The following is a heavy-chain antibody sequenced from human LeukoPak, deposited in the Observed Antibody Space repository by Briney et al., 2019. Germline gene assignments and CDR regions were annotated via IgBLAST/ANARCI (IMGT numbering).Heavy chain of an antibody. CDR2: TYYRSKWYN. V-gene: IGHV6-1*01. J-gene: IGHJ4*02. CDR3: ARDGVDCSSTSCYPDFDD. D-gene: IGHD2-2*01. CDR1: GDSVSSNSAA. Sequence: SQTLSLTCAISGDSVSSNSAAWNWIRQSPSRGLEWLGRTYYRSKWYNDYAVSVKSRITINPDTSKNQFSLQLNSVTPEDTAVYYCARDGVDCSSTSCYPDFDDWGQGTLVTVSS.